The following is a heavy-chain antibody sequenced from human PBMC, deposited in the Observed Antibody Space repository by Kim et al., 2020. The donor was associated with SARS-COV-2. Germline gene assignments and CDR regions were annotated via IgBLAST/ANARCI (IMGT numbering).Heavy chain of an antibody. D-gene: IGHD1-1*01. V-gene: IGHV3-23*01. CDR2: SSGVDGST. CDR3: ARQASSTWNVPFGS. CDR1: GFTFWSNG. Sequence: GGSLRLSCVGSGFTFWSNGMSWVRQAPGKGLEWVSVSSGVDGSTYHADSVKGRFTISRDNSKNTNYQQMNSLRVEDTAIYYCARQASSTWNVPFGSWGQGNLVTVSS. J-gene: IGHJ1*01.